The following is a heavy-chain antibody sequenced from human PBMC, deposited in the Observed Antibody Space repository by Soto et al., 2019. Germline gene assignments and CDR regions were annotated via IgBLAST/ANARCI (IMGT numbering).Heavy chain of an antibody. J-gene: IGHJ3*02. Sequence: SETLSLTCTVSGGSISSYSLSWIRQPPGKGLEWIGYIYGSGSTNYYPSLKRRRIITVDTTKNQMSHKLSSITAADTAVYYCSAQTYYYDGSGYYSGAFDIWGQGTMVTVSS. V-gene: IGHV4-59*01. D-gene: IGHD3-22*01. CDR2: IYGSGST. CDR1: GGSISSYS. CDR3: SAQTYYYDGSGYYSGAFDI.